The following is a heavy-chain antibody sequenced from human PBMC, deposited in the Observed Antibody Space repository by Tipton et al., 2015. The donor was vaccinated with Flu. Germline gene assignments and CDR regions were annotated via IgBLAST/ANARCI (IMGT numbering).Heavy chain of an antibody. J-gene: IGHJ4*02. CDR2: IKQGGGEK. CDR1: GFTFSTYW. V-gene: IGHV3-7*03. CDR3: AKVIPEIVAGLDY. Sequence: SLRLSCGASGFTFSTYWMSWVRQAPGKGLEWVANIKQGGGEKYYVDSVKGRFTISRDNAKNSLHLQMNSLRVEDTAIYYCAKVIPEIVAGLDYWGQGNLVTVSS. D-gene: IGHD5-12*01.